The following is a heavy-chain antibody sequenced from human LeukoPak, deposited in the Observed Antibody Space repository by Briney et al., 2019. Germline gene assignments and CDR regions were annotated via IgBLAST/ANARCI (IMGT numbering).Heavy chain of an antibody. CDR1: GFTFSNSV. J-gene: IGHJ4*02. Sequence: GGSLRLSCAASGFTFSNSVMSWVRQAPGTGLEWVSAITGSDLSTYYAVTVKGRFTISRDNSKNTLYLQLNSLRAEDTAVYYCAKEYPGYGSAFDYWGQGILVTVSS. CDR2: ITGSDLST. CDR3: AKEYPGYGSAFDY. V-gene: IGHV3-23*01. D-gene: IGHD6-25*01.